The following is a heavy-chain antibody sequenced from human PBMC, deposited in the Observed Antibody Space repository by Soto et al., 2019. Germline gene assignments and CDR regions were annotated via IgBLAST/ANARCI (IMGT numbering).Heavy chain of an antibody. V-gene: IGHV3-30*04. CDR3: XXXXXXXXISS. J-gene: IGHJ5*02. CDR2: ISDSGSNK. CDR1: GFTFSNYA. Sequence: QVQLVESGGGVVQPGRSLRLSCAASGFTFSNYAMHWVRQAPGKGLEWLAIISDSGSNKFYADSVKGRFSISRDNSKDTLYLQMNSLGLXDXXXXXXXXXXXXXXISSWGQGTLVTVSA.